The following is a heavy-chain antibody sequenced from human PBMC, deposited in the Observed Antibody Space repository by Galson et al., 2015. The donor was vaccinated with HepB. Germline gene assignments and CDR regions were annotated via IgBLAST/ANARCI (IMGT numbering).Heavy chain of an antibody. V-gene: IGHV3-30*18. CDR3: AKDRMTTVTTFDDY. Sequence: SLRLSCAASGFTFSSYGMHWVRQAPGKGLEWVAVISYDGSNKYYADSVKGRFTISRDNSKNTLYLQMNSLRAEDTAVYYCAKDRMTTVTTFDDYWGQGTLVTVSS. CDR1: GFTFSSYG. D-gene: IGHD4-17*01. J-gene: IGHJ4*02. CDR2: ISYDGSNK.